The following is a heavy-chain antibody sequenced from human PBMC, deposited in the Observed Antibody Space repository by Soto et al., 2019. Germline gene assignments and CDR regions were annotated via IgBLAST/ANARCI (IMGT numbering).Heavy chain of an antibody. CDR2: INQDGSEK. V-gene: IGHV3-7*04. D-gene: IGHD2-15*01. Sequence: EVQLVESGGGLVQPGGSLRLSCAASGFTFSSYWMSWVRQAPGKGLEWVANINQDGSEKYYVDSVKGRFTVSRDNAKNSVYLQMNSLRVGDTAVYYCARVTYSDDYWGQGTLVTVSS. CDR1: GFTFSSYW. CDR3: ARVTYSDDY. J-gene: IGHJ4*02.